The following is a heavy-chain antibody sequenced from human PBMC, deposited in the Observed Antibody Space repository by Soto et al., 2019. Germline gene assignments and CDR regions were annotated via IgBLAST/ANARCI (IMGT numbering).Heavy chain of an antibody. J-gene: IGHJ6*02. D-gene: IGHD6-13*01. CDR3: ARGGLQHALDV. Sequence: EVQLVESGGGLVQPGGSLRLSCAASEFIFSNYWMYWVRQAPGKGLVWVSRVNNDGTDTTRAVSVKGRFTISRDNAENTLYLQMYSLRAADTAVYYCARGGLQHALDVWGQGSTVTVSS. CDR1: EFIFSNYW. CDR2: VNNDGTDT. V-gene: IGHV3-74*03.